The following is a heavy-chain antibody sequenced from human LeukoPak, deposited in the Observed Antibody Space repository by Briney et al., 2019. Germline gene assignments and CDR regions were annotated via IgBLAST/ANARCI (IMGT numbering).Heavy chain of an antibody. CDR3: ARDRGGLVDTGTLIH. V-gene: IGHV3-23*01. D-gene: IGHD3-10*01. CDR2: ISGSGGST. Sequence: GGSLRLSCAASGFTFSSYAMSWVRQAPGKGLEWVSAISGSGGSTYYAGSVKGRFTISRDNSRQTLFLQMNSLRAEDTAVYYCARDRGGLVDTGTLIHWGLGTLVTVSS. J-gene: IGHJ4*02. CDR1: GFTFSSYA.